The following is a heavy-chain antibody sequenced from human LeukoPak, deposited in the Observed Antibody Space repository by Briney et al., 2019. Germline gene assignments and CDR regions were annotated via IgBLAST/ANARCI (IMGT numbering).Heavy chain of an antibody. V-gene: IGHV4-30-4*08. CDR1: GGSISSGDYY. D-gene: IGHD2-2*01. CDR2: IYYSGST. J-gene: IGHJ6*03. CDR3: ARDHYCSSTSCPDYYYYYYVDV. Sequence: PSQTLSLTCTVSGGSISSGDYYWSWIRQPPGKGLEWIGYIYYSGSTYYNPSLKSRVTISVDTSKNQFSLKLSSVTAADTAVYYCARDHYCSSTSCPDYYYYYYVDVWGKGTTVTVSS.